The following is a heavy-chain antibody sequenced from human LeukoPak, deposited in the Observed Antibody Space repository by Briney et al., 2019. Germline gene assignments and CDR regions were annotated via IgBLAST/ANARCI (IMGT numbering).Heavy chain of an antibody. CDR3: ATPDWTADY. Sequence: GGSLRLSCVASGFTFSNAWMTWVRQAPGKGLEWLGCIRSNSDGGTTNYAAPVNGRFTISRDDSINTVYLDMSSLKTEDTAVYYCATPDWTADYWGQGTLVTVSS. D-gene: IGHD1-1*01. CDR1: GFTFSNAW. CDR2: IRSNSDGGTT. V-gene: IGHV3-15*01. J-gene: IGHJ4*02.